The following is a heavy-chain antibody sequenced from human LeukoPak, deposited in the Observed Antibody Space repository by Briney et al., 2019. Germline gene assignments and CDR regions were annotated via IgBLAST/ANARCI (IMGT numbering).Heavy chain of an antibody. J-gene: IGHJ4*02. CDR2: ISDSGGST. D-gene: IGHD1-26*01. Sequence: PGGSLRLSCAASGFTFSVYDMSWVRQAPGKGLEWGSGISDSGGSTYYADSVKGRFTISRDNYKNTLYLQMNSLRAEDTAVYYCANLGSYHFDDWGQGTLVTVSS. V-gene: IGHV3-23*01. CDR1: GFTFSVYD. CDR3: ANLGSYHFDD.